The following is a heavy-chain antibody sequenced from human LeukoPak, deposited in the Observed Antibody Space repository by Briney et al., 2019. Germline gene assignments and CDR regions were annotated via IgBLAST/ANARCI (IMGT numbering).Heavy chain of an antibody. D-gene: IGHD5-24*01. CDR3: AIFRGMAPLDY. Sequence: PGGSLRLSCAVSGFSVSRNYMNWVRQVPGKGLEWVSVLYSDGISRYADSVKGRFTISRDNSKNILYLQMNSLRAEDTAVYYCAIFRGMAPLDYWGQGTLVTVSS. CDR2: LYSDGIS. CDR1: GFSVSRNY. J-gene: IGHJ4*02. V-gene: IGHV3-53*01.